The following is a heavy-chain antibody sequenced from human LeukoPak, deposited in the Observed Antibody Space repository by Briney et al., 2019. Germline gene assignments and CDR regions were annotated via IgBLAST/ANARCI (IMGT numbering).Heavy chain of an antibody. CDR3: ARRATGTTKWFDP. CDR1: GYIFTNYW. Sequence: GESLKISCKGSGYIFTNYWIGWVHQMPGKGLEWMGIIYPGDSDTRYSPSFQGQVTMSADKSISTAYLKWSSLKASDTAMYYCARRATGTTKWFDPWGQGTLVTVSS. J-gene: IGHJ5*02. D-gene: IGHD1-1*01. CDR2: IYPGDSDT. V-gene: IGHV5-51*07.